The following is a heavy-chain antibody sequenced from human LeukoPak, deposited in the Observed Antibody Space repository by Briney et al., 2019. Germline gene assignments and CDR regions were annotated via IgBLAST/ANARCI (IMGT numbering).Heavy chain of an antibody. CDR1: GFIFSSYA. D-gene: IGHD5-24*01. Sequence: GGSLRLSCAASGFIFSSYAMHRVRQAPDKGLEWVAFISYDGSNKHYAEPVQGRFTISRDNSKNTLYLQMNSLRPEDTAVYYCARARFGYNRGPFDYWGQGILVTVSS. V-gene: IGHV3-30-3*01. J-gene: IGHJ4*02. CDR2: ISYDGSNK. CDR3: ARARFGYNRGPFDY.